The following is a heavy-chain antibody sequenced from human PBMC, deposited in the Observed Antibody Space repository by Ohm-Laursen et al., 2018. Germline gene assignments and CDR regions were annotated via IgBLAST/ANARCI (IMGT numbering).Heavy chain of an antibody. J-gene: IGHJ4*02. CDR2: IDDNGNT. CDR1: GDSISGRY. Sequence: PSDTLSLTCTVSGDSISGRYWSWIRQPPGKGLEWIGNIDDNGNTNYNPSLQSRVTISINTSKNQFSLQLRFVTAADTAVYHCAGAPNLYYFDYWGQGTLVTVSS. D-gene: IGHD1-26*01. V-gene: IGHV4-59*08. CDR3: AGAPNLYYFDY.